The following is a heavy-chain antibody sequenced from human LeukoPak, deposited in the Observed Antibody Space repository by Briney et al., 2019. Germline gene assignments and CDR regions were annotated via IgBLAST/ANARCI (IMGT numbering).Heavy chain of an antibody. D-gene: IGHD3-3*01. CDR1: GGSVSSGSYY. J-gene: IGHJ3*02. CDR2: IYYSGST. Sequence: SETLSLTCTVSGGSVSSGSYYWRWIRQPPGKGLEWIGYIYYSGSTNYNPSLKSRVTISVDTSKNQFSLKLSSVTAADTAVYYCARDHQPRTYYDLWSGYLGAFDIWGQGTMVTVSS. V-gene: IGHV4-61*01. CDR3: ARDHQPRTYYDLWSGYLGAFDI.